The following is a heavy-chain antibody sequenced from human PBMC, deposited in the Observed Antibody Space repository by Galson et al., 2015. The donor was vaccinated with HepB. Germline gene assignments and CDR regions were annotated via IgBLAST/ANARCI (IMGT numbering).Heavy chain of an antibody. V-gene: IGHV3-23*01. J-gene: IGHJ4*02. CDR1: GFAFSDYA. D-gene: IGHD3-10*01. Sequence: SLRLSCAASGFAFSDYAMSWVRQAPGRGLEWVSALTESGSGTYYVDSAKGRFTISRDNSKGTLYLLMNNLRAEDTALYFCAKDSGDDDGGYPDSWGQGTLVTVSS. CDR2: LTESGSGT. CDR3: AKDSGDDDGGYPDS.